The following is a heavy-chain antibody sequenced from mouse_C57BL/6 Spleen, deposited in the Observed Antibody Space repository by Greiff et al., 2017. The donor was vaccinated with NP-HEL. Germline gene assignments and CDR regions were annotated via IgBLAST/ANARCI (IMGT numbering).Heavy chain of an antibody. V-gene: IGHV1-82*01. D-gene: IGHD1-1*02. Sequence: VQLQQSGPELVKPGASVKISCKASGYAFSSSWMNWVKQRPGKGLEWIGRIDPEDGETKYAPKFQGKATITADTSSNTAYLQLSSLTSEDTAVYYCARTGGYGGYFDYWGQGTTLTVSS. CDR3: ARTGGYGGYFDY. J-gene: IGHJ2*01. CDR2: IDPEDGET. CDR1: GYAFSSSW.